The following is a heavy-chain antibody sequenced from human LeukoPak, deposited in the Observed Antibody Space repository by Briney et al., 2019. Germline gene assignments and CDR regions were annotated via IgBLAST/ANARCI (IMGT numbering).Heavy chain of an antibody. CDR3: AKADSYYDLLTCFDF. CDR2: FSGTSTLT. D-gene: IGHD3-9*01. CDR1: GFAFSHHG. V-gene: IGHV3-23*01. J-gene: IGHJ4*02. Sequence: GGSLRLSCAASGFAFSHHGMSWVRQSPGKGLEWVSTFSGTSTLTYYADSVKGPFTISRDDSKNVLYLQMNSLRDEDTAVYFCAKADSYYDLLTCFDFCGPGTLISVSS.